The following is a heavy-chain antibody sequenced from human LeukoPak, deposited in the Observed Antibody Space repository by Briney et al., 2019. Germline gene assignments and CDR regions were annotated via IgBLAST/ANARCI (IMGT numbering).Heavy chain of an antibody. CDR3: ARSLGTMVRGMDV. J-gene: IGHJ6*02. CDR1: GFTFSSYG. V-gene: IGHV3-33*08. D-gene: IGHD3-10*01. CDR2: IWYDGSNK. Sequence: PGGSLRLSCSVSGFTFSSYGMHWVRQAPGKGLEWVAVIWYDGSNKYYADSVKGRFTISRDNSKNTLYLQMNSLRAEDTAVYYCARSLGTMVRGMDVWGQGTTVTVSS.